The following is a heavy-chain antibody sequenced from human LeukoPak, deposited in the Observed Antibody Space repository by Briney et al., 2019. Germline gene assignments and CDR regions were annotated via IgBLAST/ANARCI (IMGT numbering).Heavy chain of an antibody. CDR1: GFTFRSHG. CDR3: AGDRATSYFDY. D-gene: IGHD1-26*01. V-gene: IGHV3-33*01. CDR2: IWYDGSNK. Sequence: GGSLRLSCAASGFTFRSHGMHWVRQAPGKGLEWVAFIWYDGSNKYYTDSVKGRFTISRDISKNTLYLQMNSLRAEDTAVYYCAGDRATSYFDYWGQGALVTISS. J-gene: IGHJ4*02.